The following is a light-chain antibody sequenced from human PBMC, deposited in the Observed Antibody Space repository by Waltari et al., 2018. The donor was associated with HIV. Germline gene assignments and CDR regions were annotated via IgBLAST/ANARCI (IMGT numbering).Light chain of an antibody. CDR3: QAWDRSTVI. CDR2: EDS. CDR1: KLGQKY. V-gene: IGLV3-1*01. J-gene: IGLJ2*01. Sequence: YELTQPPSVSVSPGQTANITCSGDKLGQKYAHWYQQKSGQSPVLLIYEDSKRRSGLPGRCSGSISGDTATLTISGTQAEDEADYHCQAWDRSTVIFAGGTKLTVL.